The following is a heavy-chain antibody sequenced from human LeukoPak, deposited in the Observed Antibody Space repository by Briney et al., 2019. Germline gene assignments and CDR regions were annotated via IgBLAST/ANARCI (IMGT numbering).Heavy chain of an antibody. CDR3: AKGASSGWLLYWFDP. Sequence: GGSLRLSCAVSVLSSSTYAMTWVRQAPGKGLEWVSGISGSGASTYYAESVKGRFTISRDNSKNTLYLQMNSLRAEDTAVYYCAKGASSGWLLYWFDPWGQGTLVTVSS. V-gene: IGHV3-23*01. CDR1: VLSSSTYA. CDR2: ISGSGAST. J-gene: IGHJ5*02. D-gene: IGHD6-19*01.